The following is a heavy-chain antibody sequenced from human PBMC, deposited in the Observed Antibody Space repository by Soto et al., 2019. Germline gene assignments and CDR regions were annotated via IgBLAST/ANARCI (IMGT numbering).Heavy chain of an antibody. J-gene: IGHJ4*02. V-gene: IGHV3-23*01. CDR3: AKDLITMVRGVGPYYFDX. CDR2: ISGSGGST. CDR1: GFTFSSYA. Sequence: GGSLRLSCAASGFTFSSYAMSWVRQAPGKGLEWVSAISGSGGSTYYADSVTGRFTISRDNSRNTLYLQMTSLRAEDTAVYYCAKDLITMVRGVGPYYFDXWGQGTLVTVSS. D-gene: IGHD3-10*01.